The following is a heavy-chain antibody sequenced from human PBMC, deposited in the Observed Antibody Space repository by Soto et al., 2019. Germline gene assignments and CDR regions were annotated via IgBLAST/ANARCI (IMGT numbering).Heavy chain of an antibody. Sequence: QVQLVESGGGVVQPGRSLRLSCAASGFTFRSYAMHWVRQAPGKGLEWVAVISYDGRNKYYEDSVKGRFTISRDNSKNTLYLQMNSLRAEDTGVYYCAREIERLLGYWGQGTLVTVSS. J-gene: IGHJ4*02. V-gene: IGHV3-30*04. CDR2: ISYDGRNK. CDR1: GFTFRSYA. D-gene: IGHD3-3*01. CDR3: AREIERLLGY.